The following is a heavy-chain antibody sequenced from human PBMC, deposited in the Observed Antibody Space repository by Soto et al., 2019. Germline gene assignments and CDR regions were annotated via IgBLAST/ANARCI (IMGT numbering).Heavy chain of an antibody. CDR2: INHSGST. CDR3: ARGPCSGGGCYRPAY. V-gene: IGHV4-34*01. CDR1: GGSFSGYY. D-gene: IGHD2-15*01. Sequence: SETLSLTCAVYGGSFSGYYWSWIRQPPGKGLEWIGEINHSGSTNYNPSLKGRVTISVDTSKNQFSLKLSSVTAADTAVYYCARGPCSGGGCYRPAYWGQGTLVTVSS. J-gene: IGHJ4*02.